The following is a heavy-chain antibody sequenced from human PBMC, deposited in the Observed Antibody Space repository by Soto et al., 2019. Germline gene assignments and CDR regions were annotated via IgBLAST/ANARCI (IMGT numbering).Heavy chain of an antibody. V-gene: IGHV1-69*13. CDR2: IIPIFGTA. CDR3: AIVGFTIFGVVTMEHYYYYGMDV. CDR1: GGTFSSYA. Sequence: GASVKVSCKASGGTFSSYAISWVRQAPGQGLEWMGGIIPIFGTANYAQKFQGRVTITADESTSTAYMELSSLRSEDTAVYYCAIVGFTIFGVVTMEHYYYYGMDVWGQGTTVTVSS. J-gene: IGHJ6*02. D-gene: IGHD3-3*01.